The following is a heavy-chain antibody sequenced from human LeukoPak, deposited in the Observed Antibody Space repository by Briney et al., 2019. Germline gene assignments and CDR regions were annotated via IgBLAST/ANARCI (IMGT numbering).Heavy chain of an antibody. CDR2: MNPNSGNT. J-gene: IGHJ5*02. CDR3: ARDLYCSGGSCYANWFDP. V-gene: IGHV1-8*01. CDR1: GYTFTSYD. D-gene: IGHD2-15*01. Sequence: GASVKVSCKASGYTFTSYDINWVRQATGQGLEWMGWMNPNSGNTGYAQKFQGRVTMTRNTSISTAYMELSSLRSEDTAVYYCARDLYCSGGSCYANWFDPWGQGTLVTVSS.